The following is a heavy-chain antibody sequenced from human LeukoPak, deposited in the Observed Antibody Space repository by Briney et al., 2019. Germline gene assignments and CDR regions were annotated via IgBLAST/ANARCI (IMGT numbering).Heavy chain of an antibody. Sequence: GRSLRLSCAASGFTFSSYAMNWVRQAPGKGLEWVSAITSSGGSTYYADSVKGRFTISRDNSKHTLYLQMNSLRAEDTAVYYCAKDLRSRYSGYDLGDYWGQGTLVTVSS. CDR1: GFTFSSYA. CDR2: ITSSGGST. J-gene: IGHJ4*02. CDR3: AKDLRSRYSGYDLGDY. D-gene: IGHD5-12*01. V-gene: IGHV3-23*01.